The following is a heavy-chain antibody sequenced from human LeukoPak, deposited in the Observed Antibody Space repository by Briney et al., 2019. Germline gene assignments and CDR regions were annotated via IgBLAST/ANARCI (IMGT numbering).Heavy chain of an antibody. CDR1: GFTFDDYG. CDR3: AKDIFTGIAAAGAIDY. Sequence: GGSLRLSCAASGFTFDDYGMSWVRQAPGKGLEWVSGISWNSGSIGYADSVKGRFTISRDNAKNSLYLQMNSLRAEDTALYYCAKDIFTGIAAAGAIDYWGQGTLVTVSS. V-gene: IGHV3-9*01. J-gene: IGHJ4*02. D-gene: IGHD6-13*01. CDR2: ISWNSGSI.